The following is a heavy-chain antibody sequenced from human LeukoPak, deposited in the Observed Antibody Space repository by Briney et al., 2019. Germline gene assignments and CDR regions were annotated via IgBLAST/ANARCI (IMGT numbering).Heavy chain of an antibody. CDR2: IYYSGST. D-gene: IGHD6-13*01. J-gene: IGHJ4*02. Sequence: SETLSLTCTVSGGSISSHYWSWIRQPPGKGLEWIGYIYYSGSTNYNPSLQSRVTISVDTSKNQFSLKLSSVTAADTAVYYCARMYSSSWSVKFDYWGQGTLVTVSS. CDR3: ARMYSSSWSVKFDY. CDR1: GGSISSHY. V-gene: IGHV4-59*11.